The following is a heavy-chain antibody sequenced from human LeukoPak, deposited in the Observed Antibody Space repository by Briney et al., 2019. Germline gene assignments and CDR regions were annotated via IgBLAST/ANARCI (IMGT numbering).Heavy chain of an antibody. J-gene: IGHJ4*02. CDR1: GGAFSSYA. CDR3: ARDDAANPESPLDY. V-gene: IGHV1-69*13. CDR2: IIPIFGTA. D-gene: IGHD2-15*01. Sequence: SVKVSCKASGGAFSSYAISWVRQAPGQGLEWMGGIIPIFGTANYAQKFQGRVTITADESTSTAYMELSSLRSEDTAVYYCARDDAANPESPLDYWGQGTLVTVSS.